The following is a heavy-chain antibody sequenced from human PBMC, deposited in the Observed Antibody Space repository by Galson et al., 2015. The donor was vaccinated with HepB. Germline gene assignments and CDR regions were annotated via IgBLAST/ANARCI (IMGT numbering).Heavy chain of an antibody. CDR3: ALPGDYYDPSDAFDI. V-gene: IGHV5-51*01. Sequence: QSGAEVKKPGESLKISCKGSGYTFSSYWIGWVRQMPGKGLEWMGIIHPGDSDTRYSPSFQGQVTITADKSIRTAYLQWSSLKASDTAMYYCALPGDYYDPSDAFDIWGQGTMVTVSS. D-gene: IGHD3-22*01. CDR1: GYTFSSYW. CDR2: IHPGDSDT. J-gene: IGHJ3*02.